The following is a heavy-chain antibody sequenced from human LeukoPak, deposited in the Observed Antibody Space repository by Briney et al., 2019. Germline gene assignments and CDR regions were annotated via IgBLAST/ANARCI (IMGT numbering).Heavy chain of an antibody. CDR2: ISYDGSNK. Sequence: GGSLRLSCAASGFTFSSYAMHWVRQAPGKGLEWVAVISYDGSNKYYADSVKGRFTISGDNSKNTLYLQMNSLRAEDTAVYYCARDVRAFDIWGQGTMVTVSS. V-gene: IGHV3-30*01. CDR1: GFTFSSYA. CDR3: ARDVRAFDI. J-gene: IGHJ3*02.